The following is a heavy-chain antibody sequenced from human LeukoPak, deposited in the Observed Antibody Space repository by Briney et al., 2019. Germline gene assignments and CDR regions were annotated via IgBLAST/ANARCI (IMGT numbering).Heavy chain of an antibody. CDR2: INPDSGGT. CDR3: AREGSGWYGNFDY. J-gene: IGHJ4*02. V-gene: IGHV1-2*02. Sequence: GASVKVSCKASVYTFTVYYMHWVRQAPGQGLEWMGWINPDSGGTNYAQKFQGRVTMTRDTSISTAYMEVSRLRSDDTAVYYCAREGSGWYGNFDYWGQGTLVTVSS. CDR1: VYTFTVYY. D-gene: IGHD6-19*01.